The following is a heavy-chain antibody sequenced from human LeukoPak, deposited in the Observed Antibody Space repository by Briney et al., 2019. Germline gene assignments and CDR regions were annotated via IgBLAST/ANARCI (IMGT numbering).Heavy chain of an antibody. D-gene: IGHD5-12*01. CDR2: ISYSSSTI. CDR1: GFTFSSYG. CDR3: ARSYSAYDSPCDI. J-gene: IGHJ3*02. V-gene: IGHV3-48*01. Sequence: GGSLRLSCAASGFTFSSYGMNWVRQAPGKGLEWVSYISYSSSTIYYADFVKDRFTISRDNAKNSLYLQMNSLRAEDTAMYYCARSYSAYDSPCDIWGQGTMVTVSS.